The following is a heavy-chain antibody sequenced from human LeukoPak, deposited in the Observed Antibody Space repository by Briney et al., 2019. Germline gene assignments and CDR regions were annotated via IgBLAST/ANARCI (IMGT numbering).Heavy chain of an antibody. D-gene: IGHD3-22*01. CDR1: GFTFSSYA. V-gene: IGHV3-23*01. CDR2: ISGSGGST. J-gene: IGHJ1*01. CDR3: AKTADSSGYYVPIEYFQH. Sequence: GGSLRLSCAASGFTFSSYAMSWVRQAPGKGLEWVSAISGSGGSTYYADSVKGRFTISRDNSKNTLYLQMNSLRAEDTAVYYCAKTADSSGYYVPIEYFQHWGQGTLVTVSS.